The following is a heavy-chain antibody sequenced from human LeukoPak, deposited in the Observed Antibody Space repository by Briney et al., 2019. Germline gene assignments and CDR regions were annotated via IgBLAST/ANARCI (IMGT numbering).Heavy chain of an antibody. Sequence: GGSLRLSCAASGFTFSSHWMSWVRQAPGKGLEWVANINQDGSEKYYVDSVKGRFAISRDNAKNSLYVQMTSLRAEDTAVYYCARDHVVRGLVWDYWGQGTLVTVSS. J-gene: IGHJ4*02. CDR1: GFTFSSHW. V-gene: IGHV3-7*05. CDR2: INQDGSEK. CDR3: ARDHVVRGLVWDY. D-gene: IGHD3-10*01.